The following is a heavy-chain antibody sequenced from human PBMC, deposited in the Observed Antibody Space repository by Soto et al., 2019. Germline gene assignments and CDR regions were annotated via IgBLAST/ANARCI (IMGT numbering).Heavy chain of an antibody. CDR1: GGSISSYY. V-gene: IGHV4-59*01. CDR2: IYYSGST. D-gene: IGHD3-16*02. J-gene: IGHJ5*02. Sequence: QVQLQESGPGLVKPSETLSLTCTVSGGSISSYYWSWIRQPPGKGLEWIGYIYYSGSTNYNSSLNIRVTISVDTSKKQFSLKLSSVTAADTAVYYCARGRDDYVWGSYRPTGWFDPWGQGTLVTVSS. CDR3: ARGRDDYVWGSYRPTGWFDP.